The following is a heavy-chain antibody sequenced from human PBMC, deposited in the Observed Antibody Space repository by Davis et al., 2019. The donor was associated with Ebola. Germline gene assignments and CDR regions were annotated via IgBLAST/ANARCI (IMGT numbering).Heavy chain of an antibody. CDR2: IQQDGSEK. J-gene: IGHJ4*02. CDR3: VRDLGFDVGLISYFDF. CDR1: GFTFSNYW. D-gene: IGHD3/OR15-3a*01. V-gene: IGHV3-7*01. Sequence: GESLKIPCAASGFTFSNYWMSWVRQAPGRGLAWVANIQQDGSEKFYVDSVKGRFTISRDNAKNSLYLQMNSLRGEDTAVYFCVRDLGFDVGLISYFDFWGQGTQVTVSS.